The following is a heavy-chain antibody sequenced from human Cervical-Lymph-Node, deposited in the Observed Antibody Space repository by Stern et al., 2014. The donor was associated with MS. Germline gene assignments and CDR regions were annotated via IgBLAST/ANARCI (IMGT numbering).Heavy chain of an antibody. J-gene: IGHJ4*02. Sequence: EVPLVESGAELKNPGESLKISCKTSGYNFINYWIAWVRQVSGKGLECIGIIYPGDSDIRYSPSFQGHVAISVDKSITTAYLQWNSLKASDTAVYYCARWSVACDSWGQGALITVSS. CDR3: ARWSVACDS. CDR1: GYNFINYW. D-gene: IGHD2-21*01. CDR2: IYPGDSDI. V-gene: IGHV5-51*03.